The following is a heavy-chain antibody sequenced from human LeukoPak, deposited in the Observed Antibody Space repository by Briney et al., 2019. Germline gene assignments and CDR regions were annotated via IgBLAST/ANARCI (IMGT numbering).Heavy chain of an antibody. V-gene: IGHV3-30*03. CDR2: ISNDGRSI. J-gene: IGHJ4*02. CDR3: AREACSGSCHSDYFDY. D-gene: IGHD2-15*01. CDR1: GFTFSSYG. Sequence: GGSLRLSCAASGFTFSSYGMHWVRQAPAKGLEWGAIISNDGRSIYYADSVKGRFTISRDNSKNTLYLQVNSLRAEDTAVYSCAREACSGSCHSDYFDYWGLGTLVTVSS.